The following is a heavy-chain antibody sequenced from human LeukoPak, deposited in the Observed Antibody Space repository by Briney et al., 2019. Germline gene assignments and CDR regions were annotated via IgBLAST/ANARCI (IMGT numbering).Heavy chain of an antibody. V-gene: IGHV3-33*01. Sequence: GGSLRLSCAASGVTFSSYGMHWVRQAPGKGLEWVALVWYDGSDKFYEDSVKGRFTISRDNSKNTLYLQMNSLRAEDTAVYYCARDRSYGSGNYYPDYWGQGTLVTVSS. CDR2: VWYDGSDK. CDR1: GVTFSSYG. D-gene: IGHD3-10*01. J-gene: IGHJ4*02. CDR3: ARDRSYGSGNYYPDY.